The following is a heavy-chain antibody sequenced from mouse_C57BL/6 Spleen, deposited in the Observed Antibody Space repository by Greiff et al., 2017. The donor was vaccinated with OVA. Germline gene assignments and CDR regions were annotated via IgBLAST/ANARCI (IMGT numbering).Heavy chain of an antibody. CDR1: GFTFSSYG. CDR2: ISSGGSYT. Sequence: EVNVVESGGDLVKPGGSLKLSCAASGFTFSSYGMSWVRQTPDKRLEWVATISSGGSYTYYPDSVKGRFTISRDNAKNTLYLQMSSLKSEDTAMYYCARHGANWDVHYWGQGTTLTVSS. CDR3: ARHGANWDVHY. D-gene: IGHD4-1*01. J-gene: IGHJ2*01. V-gene: IGHV5-6*01.